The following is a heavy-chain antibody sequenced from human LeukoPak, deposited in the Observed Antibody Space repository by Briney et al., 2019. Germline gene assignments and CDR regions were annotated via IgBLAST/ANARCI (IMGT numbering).Heavy chain of an antibody. J-gene: IGHJ3*02. V-gene: IGHV1-18*01. D-gene: IGHD5-24*01. CDR2: MSTYNGNT. Sequence: ASVKVSCKAYGYTFTTYGISWVRQAPGQGLGWMGWMSTYNGNTNYVQKFQGRVTMTTDTSTNIAYMELRSLRSDDTAIYYCAKDLTAGWLQFGDAFDIWGQGTMVTVSS. CDR3: AKDLTAGWLQFGDAFDI. CDR1: GYTFTTYG.